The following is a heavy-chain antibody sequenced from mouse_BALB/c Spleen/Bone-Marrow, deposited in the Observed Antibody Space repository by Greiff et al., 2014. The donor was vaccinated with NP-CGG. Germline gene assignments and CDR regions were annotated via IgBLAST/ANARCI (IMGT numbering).Heavy chain of an antibody. CDR1: GFNIKDYY. D-gene: IGHD1-2*01. CDR3: ARSTTATDYAMDY. J-gene: IGHJ4*01. Sequence: EVQLQQSGAELVRPGALVKLSCKASGFNIKDYYMHWVKQRPEQGLEWIGWIDPENGNTIYDPKFQGKASITADTSSNTAYLQLSSLTSEDTAVYYCARSTTATDYAMDYWGQGTPVTVSS. CDR2: IDPENGNT. V-gene: IGHV14-1*02.